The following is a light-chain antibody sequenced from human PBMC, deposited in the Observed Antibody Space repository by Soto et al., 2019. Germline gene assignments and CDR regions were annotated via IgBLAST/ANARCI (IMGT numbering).Light chain of an antibody. CDR2: DVS. V-gene: IGLV2-14*01. CDR3: SSYTSSSTYV. J-gene: IGLJ1*01. CDR1: SSDVGGYNY. Sequence: QSALTQPASVSGSPGQSIAISCIGSSSDVGGYNYVSWHQQHPGKAPKVVIYDVSNRPSGVSDRFSGSKSGNTASLTISGLQAEDGADYYCSSYTSSSTYVFGTGTKVTVL.